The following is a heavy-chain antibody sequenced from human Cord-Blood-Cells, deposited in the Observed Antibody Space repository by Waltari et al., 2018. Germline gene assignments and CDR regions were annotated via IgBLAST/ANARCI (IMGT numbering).Heavy chain of an antibody. CDR3: ARGRGNDSSGYYYVDY. CDR2: INHSGST. V-gene: IGHV4-34*01. J-gene: IGHJ4*02. Sequence: QVQLQQWGAGLLKPSETLSLTCAVYGGSCSGYYWSWTRQPPGKGLEWIGEINHSGSTNYNPSLKSRVTISVDTSKNQFSLKLSSVTAADTAVYYCARGRGNDSSGYYYVDYWGQGTLVTVSS. D-gene: IGHD3-22*01. CDR1: GGSCSGYY.